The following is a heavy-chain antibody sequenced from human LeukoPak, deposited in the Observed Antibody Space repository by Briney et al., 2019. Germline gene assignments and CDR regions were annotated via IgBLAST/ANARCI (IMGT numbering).Heavy chain of an antibody. CDR2: ISGSGGTT. CDR3: AKDHLPGIVVADRDY. J-gene: IGHJ4*02. CDR1: GFTFNRYG. D-gene: IGHD6-19*01. Sequence: GGTLRLSCAASGFTFNRYGMSWVRQAPGKGLEWVSAISGSGGTTYYADSVKGRFTISRDNSKNTLYLQINSLRDEDTAVYYCAKDHLPGIVVADRDYWGQGTLVTVSS. V-gene: IGHV3-23*01.